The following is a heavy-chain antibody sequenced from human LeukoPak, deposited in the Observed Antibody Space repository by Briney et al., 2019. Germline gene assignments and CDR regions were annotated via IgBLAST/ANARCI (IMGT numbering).Heavy chain of an antibody. J-gene: IGHJ4*02. Sequence: TSETLSLTCTVSGGSISSYYWSWIRQPPGKGLEWIGYIYYSGSTNYSPSLKSRVTISVGTSKNQFSLKLSSVTAADTAVYYCASYDFWSGYLDYWGQGTLVTVSS. D-gene: IGHD3-3*01. CDR1: GGSISSYY. CDR2: IYYSGST. CDR3: ASYDFWSGYLDY. V-gene: IGHV4-59*08.